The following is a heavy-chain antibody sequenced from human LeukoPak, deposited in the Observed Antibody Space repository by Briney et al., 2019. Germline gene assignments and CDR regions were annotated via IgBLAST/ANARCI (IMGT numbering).Heavy chain of an antibody. CDR2: IKRDGSDK. Sequence: PGGGLRVSCAAPGFTFWNSLMTWVRPSPGKGLEWVAIIKRDGSDKYHVDCVKGRFTISRDNAKNSLYLQMSSLRAEDTAVYYCARGGHRQKEFWGQGTLVTVSS. V-gene: IGHV3-7*01. D-gene: IGHD3-10*01. CDR3: ARGGHRQKEF. CDR1: GFTFWNSL. J-gene: IGHJ4*02.